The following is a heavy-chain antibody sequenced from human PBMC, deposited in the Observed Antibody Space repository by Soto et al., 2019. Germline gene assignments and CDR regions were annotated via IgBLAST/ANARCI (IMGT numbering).Heavy chain of an antibody. V-gene: IGHV3-33*01. CDR2: LWYDGSNK. Sequence: GGTLRLSCAVSGFTFSSYCMHWVRQAPGKGLEWVAVLWYDGSNKYYADAGKGRFTISRDNSKNTLYLQMNSLRAEDKALYYCARGKQWLVAEFDFWGQGTLVTVS. CDR1: GFTFSSYC. CDR3: ARGKQWLVAEFDF. D-gene: IGHD6-19*01. J-gene: IGHJ4*02.